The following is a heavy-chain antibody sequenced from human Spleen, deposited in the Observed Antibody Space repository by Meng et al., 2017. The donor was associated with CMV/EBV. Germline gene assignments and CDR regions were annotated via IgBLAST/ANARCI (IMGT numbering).Heavy chain of an antibody. J-gene: IGHJ4*02. Sequence: SVKVSCKASEGTFRTYAVTWVRQAPGQGLEWMGRILPIHATTNYAQKFRGRLTITADQSTGTAYMELSSLRSEDAAFYYCARSCNGNTCPFDFWGRGTLVTVSS. D-gene: IGHD2/OR15-2a*01. CDR3: ARSCNGNTCPFDF. V-gene: IGHV1-69*10. CDR2: ILPIHATT. CDR1: EGTFRTYA.